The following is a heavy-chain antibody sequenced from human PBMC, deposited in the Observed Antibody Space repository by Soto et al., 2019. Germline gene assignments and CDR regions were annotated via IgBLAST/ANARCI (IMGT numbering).Heavy chain of an antibody. J-gene: IGHJ4*02. Sequence: GGSLRLSCVASGFSLANYPMNWVRQTPGKGLEWISYSSPRGDTIYYADSVEGRFTISRDNARNSLSLHMSSLRDEDSALYYCAKGPHTNVGWPYYFESWGQGVPVTSPQ. V-gene: IGHV3-48*02. CDR1: GFSLANYP. CDR3: AKGPHTNVGWPYYFES. D-gene: IGHD6-19*01. CDR2: SSPRGDTI.